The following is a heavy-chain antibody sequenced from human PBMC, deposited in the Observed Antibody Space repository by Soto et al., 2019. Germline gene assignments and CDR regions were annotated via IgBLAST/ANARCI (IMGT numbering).Heavy chain of an antibody. Sequence: QVQLVQSGAEVKKPGSSVKVSCKASGGTFSSYTITWVRQAPGQGLEWMGRIIPILGIANYAQKFQGRVTITADKSTSTAYMELSSLKSEDAAVYYCASSPGPTTVTTDWFDPWGQGTLVTVSS. CDR2: IIPILGIA. CDR3: ASSPGPTTVTTDWFDP. D-gene: IGHD4-17*01. V-gene: IGHV1-69*02. J-gene: IGHJ5*02. CDR1: GGTFSSYT.